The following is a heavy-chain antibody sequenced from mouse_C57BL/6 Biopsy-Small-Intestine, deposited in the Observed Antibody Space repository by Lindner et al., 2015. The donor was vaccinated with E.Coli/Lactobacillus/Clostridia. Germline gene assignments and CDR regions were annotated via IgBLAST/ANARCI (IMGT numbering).Heavy chain of an antibody. Sequence: VQLQESGGGLVKPGGSLKLSCAASGFTFSDYGMHWVRQAPEKGLEWVAYISSGSSTIYYADTAKGRFTISRDNAKNTLFLQMTSLRSEDTAMYYCARNGYYSSWFAYWGQGTLVTVSA. CDR2: ISSGSSTI. J-gene: IGHJ3*01. CDR3: ARNGYYSSWFAY. D-gene: IGHD2-3*01. CDR1: GFTFSDYG. V-gene: IGHV5-17*01.